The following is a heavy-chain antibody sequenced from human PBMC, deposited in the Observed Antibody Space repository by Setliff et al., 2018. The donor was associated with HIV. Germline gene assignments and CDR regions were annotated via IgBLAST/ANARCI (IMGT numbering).Heavy chain of an antibody. CDR2: IYTSGST. J-gene: IGHJ5*01. Sequence: SETLSLTCTVSGGSMSSGSYFWSWIRQPAGKGLEWIGRIYTSGSTDYNPSLKSRLTISVDTPKNQFSLKLSSVTAADTALYFCARHGRSYDSGRWYNWFDSWGQGTPVTVSS. CDR1: GGSMSSGSYF. D-gene: IGHD3-10*01. V-gene: IGHV4-61*02. CDR3: ARHGRSYDSGRWYNWFDS.